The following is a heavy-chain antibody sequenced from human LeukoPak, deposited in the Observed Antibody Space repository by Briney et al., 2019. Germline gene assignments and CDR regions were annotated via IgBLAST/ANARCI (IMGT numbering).Heavy chain of an antibody. J-gene: IGHJ6*03. Sequence: GGSLRLSCTTSGFTFGDYAVSWFRQAPGKGLEWVGFIRSKAYGGTTEYDPSVKGRYTISRDDSKSIAYLQMNSLKTEDTAVYFCARGGPRSGYGYYMDVWGKGTTVTVSS. CDR1: GFTFGDYA. CDR3: ARGGPRSGYGYYMDV. CDR2: IRSKAYGGTT. D-gene: IGHD3-22*01. V-gene: IGHV3-49*03.